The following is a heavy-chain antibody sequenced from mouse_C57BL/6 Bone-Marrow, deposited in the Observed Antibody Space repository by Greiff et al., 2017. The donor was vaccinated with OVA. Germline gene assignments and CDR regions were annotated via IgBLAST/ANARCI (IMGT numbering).Heavy chain of an antibody. J-gene: IGHJ1*03. Sequence: EVQGVESGGGLVKPGGSLKLSCAASGFTFSSYAMSWVRQTPEKRLEWVATISDGGSYTYYPDNVKGRFTISRDNAKNNLYLQMSHLKSEDTAMYYCARDPLGRDFDVWGTGTTVTVSS. CDR3: ARDPLGRDFDV. CDR1: GFTFSSYA. CDR2: ISDGGSYT. V-gene: IGHV5-4*01. D-gene: IGHD4-1*01.